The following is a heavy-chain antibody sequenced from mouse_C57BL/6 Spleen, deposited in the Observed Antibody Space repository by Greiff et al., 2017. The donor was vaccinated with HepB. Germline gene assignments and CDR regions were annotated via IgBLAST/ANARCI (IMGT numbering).Heavy chain of an antibody. J-gene: IGHJ2*01. CDR2: IYPGSGST. CDR1: GYTFTSYW. CDR3: ARWENYYGSSYFDY. D-gene: IGHD1-1*01. V-gene: IGHV1-55*01. Sequence: VQLQQSGAELVKPGASVKMSCKASGYTFTSYWITWVKQRLGQGLEWIGDIYPGSGSTNYNEKFKSKATLTVDTSSSTAYMQLSSLTSEDSAVYYCARWENYYGSSYFDYWGQGTTLTVSS.